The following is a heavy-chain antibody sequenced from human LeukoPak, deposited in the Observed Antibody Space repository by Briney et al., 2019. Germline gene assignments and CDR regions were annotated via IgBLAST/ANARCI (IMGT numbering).Heavy chain of an antibody. J-gene: IGHJ4*02. CDR2: IYYSGST. V-gene: IGHV4-59*01. CDR1: GGSISSYY. D-gene: IGHD2-2*01. Sequence: PSETLSLTCAVSGGSISSYYWSWIRQPPGKGLEWIGYIYYSGSTNYNPSLKSRVTISVDTSKNQFSLKVSSVTAADTAVYYCARGNAWHGYWGQGTLVTVSS. CDR3: ARGNAWHGY.